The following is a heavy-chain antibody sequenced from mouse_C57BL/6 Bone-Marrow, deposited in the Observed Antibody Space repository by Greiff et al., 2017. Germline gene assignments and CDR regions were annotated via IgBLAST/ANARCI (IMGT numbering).Heavy chain of an antibody. CDR1: GYTFTSYT. J-gene: IGHJ2*01. CDR2: INPSSGYT. V-gene: IGHV1-4*01. D-gene: IGHD1-1*01. Sequence: QVHVKQSGAELARPGASVQLSCKASGYTFTSYTMHWVKQRPGPGLEWIGYINPSSGYTKYNQKFKDKATLTADKSSSTAYMQLSSLTSEDSAVYYDARRSSTDLDYWGQGTTLTVSS. CDR3: ARRSSTDLDY.